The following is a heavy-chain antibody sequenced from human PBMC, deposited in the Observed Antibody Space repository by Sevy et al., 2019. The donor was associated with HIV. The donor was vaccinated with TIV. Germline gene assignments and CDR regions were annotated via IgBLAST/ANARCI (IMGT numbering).Heavy chain of an antibody. CDR3: ARGYSSSRRGYYGMDV. CDR1: GYTFTSYG. Sequence: ASVKVSCKASGYTFTSYGISWVRQAPGQGLEWTGWISAYNGNTNYAQKLQGRVTMTTDTSTSTAYMELRSLRSDDTAVYYCARGYSSSRRGYYGMDVWRQGTTVTVSS. D-gene: IGHD6-6*01. V-gene: IGHV1-18*01. CDR2: ISAYNGNT. J-gene: IGHJ6*02.